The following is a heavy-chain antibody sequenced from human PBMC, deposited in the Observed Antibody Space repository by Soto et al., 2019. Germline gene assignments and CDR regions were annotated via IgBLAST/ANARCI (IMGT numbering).Heavy chain of an antibody. J-gene: IGHJ4*03. CDR1: GLTISGKKY. Sequence: SLRLSCAAFGLTISGKKYVAWVRQAPGKGLEWVSALYDVDGSFYADSVKGRFTTSSDSSKTTVYLQMNDLRPDDTAVYYCATWHEREHAYDVWGQGTPITVSS. V-gene: IGHV3-53*01. D-gene: IGHD3-16*01. CDR2: LYDVDGS. CDR3: ATWHEREHAYDV.